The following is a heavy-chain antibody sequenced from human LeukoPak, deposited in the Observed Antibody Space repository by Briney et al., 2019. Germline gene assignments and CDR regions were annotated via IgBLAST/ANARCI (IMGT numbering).Heavy chain of an antibody. Sequence: PGGSLRLSCAVSGFRVSDYYMSWVRQAPGKGLEWVSYICPGGDATYFADSVRGRFTISRDNAKNSLYLQMNSLTAEDAAVYYCAGGLDIAVAGPGGYFDYWGQGTLVTVSS. J-gene: IGHJ4*02. V-gene: IGHV3-11*01. D-gene: IGHD6-19*01. CDR3: AGGLDIAVAGPGGYFDY. CDR1: GFRVSDYY. CDR2: ICPGGDAT.